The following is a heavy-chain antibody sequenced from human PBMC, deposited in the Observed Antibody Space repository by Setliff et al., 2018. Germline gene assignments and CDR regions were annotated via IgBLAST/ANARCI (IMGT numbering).Heavy chain of an antibody. Sequence: GGSLRLSCATSGFTFRHYSLTWVRQAPGKGLEWVSGIDQASNIYYPEYMKGRFTISRDNSRNTISLQINDLRAEDTATYYCAKDRVNDGIWDFDSWGQGLLVTVSS. CDR2: IDQASNI. D-gene: IGHD1-20*01. CDR3: AKDRVNDGIWDFDS. J-gene: IGHJ4*02. CDR1: GFTFRHYS. V-gene: IGHV3-53*01.